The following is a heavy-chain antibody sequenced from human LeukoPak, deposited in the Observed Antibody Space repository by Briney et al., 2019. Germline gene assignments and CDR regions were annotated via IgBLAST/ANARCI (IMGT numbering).Heavy chain of an antibody. J-gene: IGHJ4*02. V-gene: IGHV4-59*12. D-gene: IGHD6-6*01. CDR3: ARDGYSSSTSFDY. Sequence: SETLSLTCTVSGGSISSYYWSWIRQPPGKGLEWIGSIYHSGSTYYNPSLKSRVTMSVDTSKNQFSLKLSSVTAADTAVYYCARDGYSSSTSFDYWGQGTLVTVSS. CDR1: GGSISSYY. CDR2: IYHSGST.